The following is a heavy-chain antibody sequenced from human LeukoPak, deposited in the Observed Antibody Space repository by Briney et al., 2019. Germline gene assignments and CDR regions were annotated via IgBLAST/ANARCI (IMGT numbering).Heavy chain of an antibody. V-gene: IGHV4-38-2*02. Sequence: SETLSLTCTVSGYSISSGYYWGWIRQPPGKGLEWIGSIYHSGSTYYNPSLKSRVTISVDTSKNQFSLKLSSVTAADTAVYYCARDGVGWQLVLRHFDYWGQGTLVTVSS. CDR1: GYSISSGYY. D-gene: IGHD6-13*01. J-gene: IGHJ4*02. CDR3: ARDGVGWQLVLRHFDY. CDR2: IYHSGST.